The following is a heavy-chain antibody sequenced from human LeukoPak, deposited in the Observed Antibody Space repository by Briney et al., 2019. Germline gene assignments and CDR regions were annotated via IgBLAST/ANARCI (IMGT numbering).Heavy chain of an antibody. CDR1: GGSFSDYY. CDR3: TGHYSSESYRYTCSFDY. Sequence: SETLSHTCAVYGGSFSDYYWSWIRQTPGKGLEWIGEINHSGSTNYNPSLKSRVSISVDTSKNQFSLKLNSVTAADAAIYYCTGHYSSESYRYTCSFDYWGQRNLGTVSS. J-gene: IGHJ4*02. D-gene: IGHD3-16*02. V-gene: IGHV4-34*01. CDR2: INHSGST.